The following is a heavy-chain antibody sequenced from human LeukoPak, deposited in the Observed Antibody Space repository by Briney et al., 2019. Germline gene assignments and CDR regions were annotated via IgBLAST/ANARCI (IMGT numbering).Heavy chain of an antibody. CDR3: XXXXXXRAVAETDY. Sequence: GGSLRLSCAASGFTFSSYAMSWVRQAPGKGLEWVSAISGSGGSTYYADSVKGRFTISRDNSKNTLYLQMNSLRAEDTAVYYXXXXXXXRAVAETDYWGQGTLVTVSS. D-gene: IGHD6-19*01. J-gene: IGHJ4*02. V-gene: IGHV3-23*01. CDR1: GFTFSSYA. CDR2: ISGSGGST.